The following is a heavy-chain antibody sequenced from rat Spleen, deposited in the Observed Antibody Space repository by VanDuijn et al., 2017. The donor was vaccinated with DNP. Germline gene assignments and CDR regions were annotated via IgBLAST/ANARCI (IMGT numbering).Heavy chain of an antibody. CDR2: ISTGGDNT. Sequence: EVQLVESGGGLVQPGRSLKLSCAASGFIFSYYDMAWVRQAPTKGLEWVASISTGGDNTYYRDSVKGRFTISRDNAKNTLYLQMESLRSEDTATYYCAKDRGFGYWGQGVMVTVSS. V-gene: IGHV5S13*01. CDR3: AKDRGFGY. CDR1: GFIFSYYD. J-gene: IGHJ2*01.